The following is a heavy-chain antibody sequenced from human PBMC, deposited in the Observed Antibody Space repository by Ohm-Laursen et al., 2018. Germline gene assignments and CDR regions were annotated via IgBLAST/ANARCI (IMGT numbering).Heavy chain of an antibody. CDR2: VTGSGGST. Sequence: SLRLSCAASGFTFSSYAMSWVRQAPGKGLEWVSGVTGSGGSTYYADSVKGRFTISRDNSKNTLYLQMNSLRAEDTAVYYCANPGGAEAHGYYFDFWGQGTLVIVSS. CDR1: GFTFSSYA. J-gene: IGHJ4*02. D-gene: IGHD3-16*01. V-gene: IGHV3-23*01. CDR3: ANPGGAEAHGYYFDF.